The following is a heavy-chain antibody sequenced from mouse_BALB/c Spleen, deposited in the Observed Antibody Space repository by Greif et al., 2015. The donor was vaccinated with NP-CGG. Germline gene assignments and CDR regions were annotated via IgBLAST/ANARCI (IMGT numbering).Heavy chain of an antibody. J-gene: IGHJ4*01. V-gene: IGHV1-80*01. CDR3: ARWGLPYAMDY. D-gene: IGHD2-4*01. Sequence: VQLQQSGAELVRPGSSVKISCKASGYAFSSYWMNWVKQRPGQGLEWIGQIYPGDGDTNYNGKFKGKATLTADKSSSTAYMQLSSLTSEDSAVYFCARWGLPYAMDYWGRGTSVTVSS. CDR2: IYPGDGDT. CDR1: GYAFSSYW.